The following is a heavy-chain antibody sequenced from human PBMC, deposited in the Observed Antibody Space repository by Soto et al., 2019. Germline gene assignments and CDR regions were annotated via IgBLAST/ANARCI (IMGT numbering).Heavy chain of an antibody. Sequence: QVQLQESGPGLVKPSETLSLTCTVSGGSISSNFWSWIRQPPRKGLEWIGNFYYTGSTTYNASLKSRVTISVDTSNNQFSLKLSSVTAADTAVYYCARLPRTVTAYYYYYDMDVWGQGTTVTVSS. CDR1: GGSISSNF. J-gene: IGHJ6*02. V-gene: IGHV4-59*01. CDR2: FYYTGST. CDR3: ARLPRTVTAYYYYYDMDV. D-gene: IGHD2-21*02.